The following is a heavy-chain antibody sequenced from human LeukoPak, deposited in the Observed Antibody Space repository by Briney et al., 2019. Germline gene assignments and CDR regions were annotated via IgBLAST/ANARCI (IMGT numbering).Heavy chain of an antibody. V-gene: IGHV4-34*01. CDR2: INHSGST. J-gene: IGHJ4*02. D-gene: IGHD3-10*01. Sequence: SETLSLTCAVYGGSFSGYYWSWIRQPPGKGLEWIGEINHSGSTNYNPYLKSRVTISVDTSKTQFSLKLSSVTAADTAVYYCARANPYYYGSGSYYYWGQGTLVTVSS. CDR1: GGSFSGYY. CDR3: ARANPYYYGSGSYYY.